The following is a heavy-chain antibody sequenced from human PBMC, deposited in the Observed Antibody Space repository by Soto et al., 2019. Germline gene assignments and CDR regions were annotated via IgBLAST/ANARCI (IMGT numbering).Heavy chain of an antibody. CDR1: GFTFSSYS. D-gene: IGHD3-22*01. Sequence: EVQLVEAGGGLVKPGGSLRLSCAASGFTFSSYSMNWVRQAPGKGLEWVSSISSSSSYIYYADSVMGRFTVSIDNAKNCFYLNMNSMRAEDTAVYYDVRALYYYGGRGYWAYWGQGTLVTVSS. CDR3: VRALYYYGGRGYWAY. J-gene: IGHJ4*02. CDR2: ISSSSSYI. V-gene: IGHV3-21*01.